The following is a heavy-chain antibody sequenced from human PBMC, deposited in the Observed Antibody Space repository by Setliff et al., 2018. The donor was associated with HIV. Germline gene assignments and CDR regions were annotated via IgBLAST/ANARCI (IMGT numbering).Heavy chain of an antibody. CDR1: GGTFSSYA. Sequence: RASVKVSCKASGGTFSSYAISWVRQAPGQGLEWMGGIIPIFGTANYAQKFQGRVTITTDESTSTAYMELSSLRSEDTAVYYCARSYYYDSSGYYHWGQGTLVTVSS. D-gene: IGHD3-22*01. J-gene: IGHJ5*02. V-gene: IGHV1-69*05. CDR2: IIPIFGTA. CDR3: ARSYYYDSSGYYH.